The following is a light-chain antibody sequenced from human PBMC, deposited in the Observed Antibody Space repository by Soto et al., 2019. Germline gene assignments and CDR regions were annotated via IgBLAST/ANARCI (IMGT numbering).Light chain of an antibody. CDR3: QQYKNWPL. Sequence: MMMTQSPATLSLSHGERVTLSCRTSHSVNSHVAWYQQKPGQAPRLLLYGASTRATGIPVRFSGSGFGTEFTLTISSLQSEDFAVYYCQQYKNWPLFGQGTRLEIK. CDR2: GAS. CDR1: HSVNSH. J-gene: IGKJ5*01. V-gene: IGKV3-15*01.